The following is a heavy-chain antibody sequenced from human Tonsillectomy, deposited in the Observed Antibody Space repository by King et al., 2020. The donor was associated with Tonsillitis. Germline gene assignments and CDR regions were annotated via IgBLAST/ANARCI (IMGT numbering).Heavy chain of an antibody. D-gene: IGHD4-17*01. J-gene: IGHJ4*02. CDR3: ARERYTVATGMVDY. CDR2: IRSSTSTK. CDR1: GFTFSSYS. V-gene: IGHV3-48*01. Sequence: VQLVESGGGLVQPGGSLRLSCAASGFTFSSYSMNWVRQAPGKGLEWVAYIRSSTSTKYYADSVKGRFTISRDNAKNTLYLQMNSLRAEDTAVYYCARERYTVATGMVDYWGQGTLVTVSS.